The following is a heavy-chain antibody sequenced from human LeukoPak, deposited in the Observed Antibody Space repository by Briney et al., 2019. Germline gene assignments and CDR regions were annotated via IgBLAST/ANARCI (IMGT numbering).Heavy chain of an antibody. CDR3: ARVRWDCSGGSCFYYFDY. J-gene: IGHJ4*02. Sequence: ASVKVSCKASGYTFTSYGISWVRQAPGQGLEWMGWISAYNGNTNYAQKLQGRVTMTTDTSTSTAYMELRSLRSEDTAVYYCARVRWDCSGGSCFYYFDYWGQGTLVTVSS. CDR2: ISAYNGNT. CDR1: GYTFTSYG. D-gene: IGHD2-15*01. V-gene: IGHV1-18*01.